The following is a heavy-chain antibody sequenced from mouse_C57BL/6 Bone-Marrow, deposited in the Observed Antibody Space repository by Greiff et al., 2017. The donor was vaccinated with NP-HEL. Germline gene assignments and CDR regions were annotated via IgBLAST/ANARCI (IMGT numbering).Heavy chain of an antibody. V-gene: IGHV5-15*04. CDR2: ISNLAYSI. D-gene: IGHD3-2*02. J-gene: IGHJ4*01. Sequence: EVQVVESGGGLVQPGGSLKLSCAASGFTFSDYGMAWVRQAPRKGPEWVAFISNLAYSIYYADTVTGRFTISRENAKNTLYLEMSSLRSEDTAMYYCARRAQATRYAMDYWGQGTSVTVSS. CDR3: ARRAQATRYAMDY. CDR1: GFTFSDYG.